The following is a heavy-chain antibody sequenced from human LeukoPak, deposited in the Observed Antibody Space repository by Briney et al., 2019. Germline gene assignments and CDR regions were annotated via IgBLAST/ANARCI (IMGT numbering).Heavy chain of an antibody. CDR1: GDSVSSNSAA. CDR2: TYYRSKWFN. V-gene: IGHV6-1*01. J-gene: IGHJ4*02. CDR3: ARAAAAKGAFDY. D-gene: IGHD6-13*01. Sequence: SQTLSLTCAISGDSVSSNSAAWNWIRQSPSRGLEWLGRTYYRSKWFNDYAVSVKSRITINSDTSKNQFSLQLNSVTPEDTAVYYCARAAAAKGAFDYWGQGTLVTVSS.